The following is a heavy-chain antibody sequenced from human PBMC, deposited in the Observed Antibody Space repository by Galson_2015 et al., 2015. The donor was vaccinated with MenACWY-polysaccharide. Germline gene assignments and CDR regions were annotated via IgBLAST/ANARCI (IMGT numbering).Heavy chain of an antibody. Sequence: SLRLSCAASGFPFSRYAMHWVRQAPGRGLEWVSGISRKSNDIGYADSVRGRFSTTRDNAKNSLYLQLNSLRVEDTALYYCARAGIGTVGRRAFDIWGKGTMVTVSS. J-gene: IGHJ3*02. D-gene: IGHD6-13*01. CDR2: ISRKSNDI. CDR3: ARAGIGTVGRRAFDI. CDR1: GFPFSRYA. V-gene: IGHV3-9*01.